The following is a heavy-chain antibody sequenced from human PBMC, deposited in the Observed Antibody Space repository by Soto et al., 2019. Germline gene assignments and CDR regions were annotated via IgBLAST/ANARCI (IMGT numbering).Heavy chain of an antibody. CDR2: IHYSGTT. CDR1: GGSISSSSYY. Sequence: QLQLQESGPGLVKPSETLSLTCTVSGGSISSSSYYWGWIRQPPGKGLEWIGSIHYSGTTYYNPSLKRRVTISVDTSKNQLSLKLSTVTAADTAVYYCARIISNYYGSGSYYTLGNMDVLGKGTTVTVSS. CDR3: ARIISNYYGSGSYYTLGNMDV. V-gene: IGHV4-39*01. J-gene: IGHJ6*03. D-gene: IGHD3-10*01.